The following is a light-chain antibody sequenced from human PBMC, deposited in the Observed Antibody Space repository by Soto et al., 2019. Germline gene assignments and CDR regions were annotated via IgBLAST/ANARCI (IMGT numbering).Light chain of an antibody. CDR3: QQRSNWPPIT. CDR1: QSVSSY. Sequence: EIVLTQSPATLSSSPGERATLSRRASQSVSSYLAWYQQKPGQAPRLLIYDASNRATGIPARFSGSGSGTDFTLTISSLEPEDFAVYYCQQRSNWPPITFGQGTKVDIK. CDR2: DAS. V-gene: IGKV3-11*01. J-gene: IGKJ1*01.